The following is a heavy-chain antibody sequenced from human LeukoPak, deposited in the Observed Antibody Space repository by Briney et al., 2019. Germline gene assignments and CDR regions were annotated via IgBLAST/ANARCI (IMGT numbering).Heavy chain of an antibody. D-gene: IGHD3-16*01. CDR3: ARHEVGGAADY. CDR2: IYYSGST. CDR1: GGSISSYY. V-gene: IGHV4-59*08. J-gene: IGHJ4*02. Sequence: TSETLSLTCTVSGGSISSYYWSWIRQPPGKELEWIGYIYYSGSTNYNPSLKSRVTISVDTSKNQFSLKLSSVTAADTAVYYCARHEVGGAADYWGQGTLVTVSS.